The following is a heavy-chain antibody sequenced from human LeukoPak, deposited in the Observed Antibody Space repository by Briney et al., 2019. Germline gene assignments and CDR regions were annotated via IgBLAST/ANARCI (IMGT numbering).Heavy chain of an antibody. J-gene: IGHJ5*02. Sequence: GGSLRLSCAASGFTFSSYSMNWVRQAPGKGLEWVSSISSSSSYIYYADSVKGRFTISRDNSKNTLYLQMNSLRSEDTAVYYCARDNSVRDEAWWFNPWGQGTLVTVSS. CDR3: ARDNSVRDEAWWFNP. CDR1: GFTFSSYS. V-gene: IGHV3-21*04. CDR2: ISSSSSYI. D-gene: IGHD5-24*01.